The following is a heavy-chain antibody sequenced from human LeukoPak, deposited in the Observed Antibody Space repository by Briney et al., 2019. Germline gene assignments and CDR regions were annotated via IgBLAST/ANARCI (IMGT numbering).Heavy chain of an antibody. CDR2: IYPKDSDT. CDR3: ARRANSIFGVPTKYPVRNDAFDI. CDR1: GYTFSYYW. D-gene: IGHD3-3*01. J-gene: IGHJ3*02. V-gene: IGHV5-51*01. Sequence: GESLKISCKGSGYTFSYYWIGWVRQMPGKGLEWMGIIYPKDSDTRYSPSFRGQVTISADKSTSTAYLQWNSLRASDTAMYYCARRANSIFGVPTKYPVRNDAFDIWGQGTMVTVSS.